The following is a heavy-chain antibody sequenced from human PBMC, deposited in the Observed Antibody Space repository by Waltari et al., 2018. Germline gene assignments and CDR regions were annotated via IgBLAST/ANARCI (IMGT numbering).Heavy chain of an antibody. J-gene: IGHJ3*01. CDR3: TTGDCSGGSCHAFDF. V-gene: IGHV3-15*01. Sequence: EMQLVESGGGLVKPGGSLRLSCAASGFSFSDVWMHWVRQAPGKGLEWVGRIKRKIDGETTDDAAPVKGRFTSSREDSKSTLYLQMDVPATEDTAVYYCTTGDCSGGSCHAFDFWGQGTVVTVSS. D-gene: IGHD2-15*01. CDR2: IKRKIDGETT. CDR1: GFSFSDVW.